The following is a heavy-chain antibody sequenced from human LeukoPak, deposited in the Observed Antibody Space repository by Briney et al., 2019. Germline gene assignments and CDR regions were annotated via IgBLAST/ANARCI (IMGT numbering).Heavy chain of an antibody. V-gene: IGHV3-74*01. D-gene: IGHD2-15*01. CDR3: ARDYVAYAFDI. CDR1: GFTFSSHW. J-gene: IGHJ3*02. Sequence: GGSLRLSCAASGFTFSSHWMHWVRQAPGKGLVWVAYINIDGSSTNCADSVKGRFTVSRDDAENTLYLQMSSLRAEDTAVYYCARDYVAYAFDIWGQGTMVTVSS. CDR2: INIDGSST.